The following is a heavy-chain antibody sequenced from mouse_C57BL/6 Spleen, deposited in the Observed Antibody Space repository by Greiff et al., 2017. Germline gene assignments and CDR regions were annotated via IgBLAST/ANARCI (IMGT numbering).Heavy chain of an antibody. CDR3: AKSYYGSSFYYFDY. CDR1: GFTFSDYG. D-gene: IGHD1-1*01. V-gene: IGHV5-17*01. J-gene: IGHJ2*01. CDR2: ISSGSSTI. Sequence: EVKLVESGGGLVKPGGSLKPSCAASGFTFSDYGMHWVRQAPEKGLEWVAYISSGSSTIYYADTVKGRFTISRDNAKNTLFLQMTSLRSEDTAMYYCAKSYYGSSFYYFDYWGQGTTLTVSS.